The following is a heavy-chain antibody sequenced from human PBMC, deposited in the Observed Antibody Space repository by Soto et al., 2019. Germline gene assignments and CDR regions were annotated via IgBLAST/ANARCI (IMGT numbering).Heavy chain of an antibody. Sequence: SETLSLTCTVSGGSINSANYYWGWIRQPPGKGLEWIGNVYYRGTTYYNPSLKGRVTISVDTSKNQFSLKLSSVTAADSAVFFCVRHQRYSSGWYIDYWGQGTPVTVPS. J-gene: IGHJ4*02. V-gene: IGHV4-39*01. CDR2: VYYRGTT. CDR3: VRHQRYSSGWYIDY. D-gene: IGHD6-19*01. CDR1: GGSINSANYY.